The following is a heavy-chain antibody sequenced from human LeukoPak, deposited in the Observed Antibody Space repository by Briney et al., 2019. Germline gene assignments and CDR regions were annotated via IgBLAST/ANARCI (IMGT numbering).Heavy chain of an antibody. CDR2: IYSGGTT. V-gene: IGHV3-53*01. CDR1: GFTVNNNY. CDR3: ARGGYSSSWYHFDY. Sequence: PGGSLRLSCAASGFTVNNNYMTWVRQAPGKGLEWVSVIYSGGTTNYADSVKGRFTISRDNSKNTLFLQMNSLRAEDTAVYYCARGGYSSSWYHFDYWGQGTLVTVSS. D-gene: IGHD6-13*01. J-gene: IGHJ4*02.